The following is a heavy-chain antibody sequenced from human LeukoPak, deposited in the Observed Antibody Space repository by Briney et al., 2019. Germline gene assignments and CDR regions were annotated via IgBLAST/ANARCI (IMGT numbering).Heavy chain of an antibody. CDR2: MNPSSGNP. D-gene: IGHD2-15*01. CDR3: ARPYCSGGDCLRYFDH. J-gene: IGHJ2*01. V-gene: IGHV1-8*01. CDR1: GYTFTSYD. Sequence: ASVKVSCKASGYTFTSYDISWVRQATGQGLEWVGWMNPSSGNPGYAKKFQGRVTMTRSPSISTAYMELSSLRSEYTAVYYCARPYCSGGDCLRYFDHWGRGTLITVSS.